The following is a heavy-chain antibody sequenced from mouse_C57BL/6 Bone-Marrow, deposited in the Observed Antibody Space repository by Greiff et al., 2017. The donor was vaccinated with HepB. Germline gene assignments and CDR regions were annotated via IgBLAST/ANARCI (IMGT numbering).Heavy chain of an antibody. V-gene: IGHV5-16*01. CDR2: INYDGSST. D-gene: IGHD2-3*01. Sequence: EVMLVESEGGLVQPGSSMKLSCTASGFTFGDYYMAWVRQVPEKGLEWVANINYDGSSTYYLDSLKSRFIISRDNAKNILYLQMSSLKSEDTATYYCARDQRWLLVYWYFDVWGTGTTVTVSS. CDR3: ARDQRWLLVYWYFDV. CDR1: GFTFGDYY. J-gene: IGHJ1*03.